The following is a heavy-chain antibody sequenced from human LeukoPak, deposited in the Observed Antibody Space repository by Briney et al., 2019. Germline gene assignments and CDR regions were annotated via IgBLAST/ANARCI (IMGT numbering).Heavy chain of an antibody. Sequence: ASVKVSCKGSGGTFNTYVISWVRQAPGQGPEWMGSIIPNLGTSNYAQKFQGRVTVTADKSTSTAYMELSSLRSEDTAIYYCTRSIVVIPATIPYCFDYWGQGTLVTVSS. J-gene: IGHJ4*02. D-gene: IGHD2-2*02. V-gene: IGHV1-69*04. CDR3: TRSIVVIPATIPYCFDY. CDR1: GGTFNTYV. CDR2: IIPNLGTS.